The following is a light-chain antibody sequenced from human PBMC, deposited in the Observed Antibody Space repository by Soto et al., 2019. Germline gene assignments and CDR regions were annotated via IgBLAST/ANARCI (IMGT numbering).Light chain of an antibody. CDR2: ATS. V-gene: IGKV3-20*01. J-gene: IGKJ1*01. CDR1: QTITSGY. CDR3: HQYGSSPRT. Sequence: EIVLTQSPATLSMSPGERATLSCRASQTITSGYLAWHQQKPGQAPRLLIYATSSRAAGIPDRFSGSESGTDFTLTISRLEPEDFAVYYCHQYGSSPRTFGQGTKVEIK.